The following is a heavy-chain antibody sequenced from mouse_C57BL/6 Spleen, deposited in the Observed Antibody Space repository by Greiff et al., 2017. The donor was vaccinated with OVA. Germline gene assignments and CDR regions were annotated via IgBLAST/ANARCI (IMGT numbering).Heavy chain of an antibody. Sequence: QVQLQQSGAELARPGASVKLSCKASGYTFTSYGISWVKQSTGQGLEWIGEIYPRSGNTYYNEKFKGKATLTADKSSSTAYMELRSLTSEDSAVYFCARWGNDYAMDYWGQGTSVTVSS. CDR3: ARWGNDYAMDY. J-gene: IGHJ4*01. D-gene: IGHD2-3*01. CDR1: GYTFTSYG. CDR2: IYPRSGNT. V-gene: IGHV1-81*01.